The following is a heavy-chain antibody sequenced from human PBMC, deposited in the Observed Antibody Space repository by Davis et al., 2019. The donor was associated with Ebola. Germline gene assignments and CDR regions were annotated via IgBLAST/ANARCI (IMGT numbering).Heavy chain of an antibody. CDR1: GFTFSTYW. V-gene: IGHV3-7*01. J-gene: IGHJ4*02. CDR3: ARQRWLQLWYFDY. Sequence: ESLKLSCAASGFTFSTYWMSWVRQAPGKGLEWVANIKQDGSEKYYVDPVKGQFTISRDNAKNSLYLQMNSLRAEDTAVYYCARQRWLQLWYFDYWGQGTLVTVSS. D-gene: IGHD5-24*01. CDR2: IKQDGSEK.